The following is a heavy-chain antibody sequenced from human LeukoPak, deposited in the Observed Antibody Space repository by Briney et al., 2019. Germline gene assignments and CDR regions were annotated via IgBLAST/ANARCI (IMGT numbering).Heavy chain of an antibody. V-gene: IGHV2-5*02. Sequence: SGPTLVNPTQTLTLTCTFSGFSLSTSGVGVGWIRQPPENALEGLALIYWDDDKRYSPSLKSRLTITKGTYKNQVVLTMTNMDPVDTATYYCAHSPIAAAGTRWFDPWGQGTLVTVSS. J-gene: IGHJ5*02. D-gene: IGHD6-13*01. CDR1: GFSLSTSGVG. CDR2: IYWDDDK. CDR3: AHSPIAAAGTRWFDP.